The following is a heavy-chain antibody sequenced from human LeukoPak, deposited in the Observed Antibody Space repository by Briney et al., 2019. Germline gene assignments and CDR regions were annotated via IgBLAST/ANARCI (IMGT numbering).Heavy chain of an antibody. J-gene: IGHJ3*02. Sequence: PETLSLTCTVSGGSISSYYWSWIRQPPGKGLEWIGYTSYSGSTDYNPSLKSRVTISLDTSKNQFSLRLSSVTAADTAVYYCARETRLHSGSYSNDAFDIWGQGTMVTVSS. CDR1: GGSISSYY. CDR2: TSYSGST. V-gene: IGHV4-59*01. CDR3: ARETRLHSGSYSNDAFDI. D-gene: IGHD1-26*01.